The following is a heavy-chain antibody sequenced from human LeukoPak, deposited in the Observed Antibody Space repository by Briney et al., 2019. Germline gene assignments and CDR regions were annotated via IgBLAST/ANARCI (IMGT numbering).Heavy chain of an antibody. CDR3: ARAERGGYSGYDYGMDL. D-gene: IGHD5-12*01. J-gene: IGHJ6*04. CDR2: ISSSSSYI. V-gene: IGHV3-21*01. CDR1: GFTFSSYS. Sequence: GGSLRLSCAASGFTFSSYSMNWVRQAPGKGLEWVSSISSSSSYIYYADSVKGRFTISRDNSKNTLYLQMNSLRAEDTAVYYCARAERGGYSGYDYGMDLWGKGTTVTVSS.